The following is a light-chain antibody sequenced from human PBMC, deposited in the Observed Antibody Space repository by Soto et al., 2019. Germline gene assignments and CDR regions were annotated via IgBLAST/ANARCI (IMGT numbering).Light chain of an antibody. CDR2: EVN. V-gene: IGLV2-8*01. J-gene: IGLJ2*01. CDR1: SSDVGGYNY. Sequence: QSALTQPPSASGSPGQSVTISFTGTSSDVGGYNYVSWYQHHPGNAPKLMIYEVNKRPSGVPDRFSGFKSGSTASLTVSGLQDEYEADDYCISYAGSNSLVFGGGTKVTVL. CDR3: ISYAGSNSLV.